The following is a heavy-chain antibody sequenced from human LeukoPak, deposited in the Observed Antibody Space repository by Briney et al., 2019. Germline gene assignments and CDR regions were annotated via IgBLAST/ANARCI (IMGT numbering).Heavy chain of an antibody. CDR3: ARGLYDSSGYSYDAFDI. V-gene: IGHV3-30*02. D-gene: IGHD3-22*01. J-gene: IGHJ3*02. Sequence: PGGSLRLSCAASGFTFSSYGMHWVRQAPGKGLEWVAFIRYDGSNKYYADSVKGRFTISRDNSKNTLYLQMNSLRAEDTAVYYCARGLYDSSGYSYDAFDIWGQGTMVTVSS. CDR1: GFTFSSYG. CDR2: IRYDGSNK.